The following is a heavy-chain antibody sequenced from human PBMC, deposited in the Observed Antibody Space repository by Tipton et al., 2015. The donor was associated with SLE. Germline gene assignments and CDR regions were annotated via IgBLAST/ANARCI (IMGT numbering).Heavy chain of an antibody. Sequence: QLVQSGGGLVQPGGSLRLSCAASGFTFRTYSMAWVRQSPGKGLEWVSVISGGGGGSYYADSVKGRFTISRDNSKNTLYLQMNNLRVDDTAVYYCAKDDIRPDWGQGTLVTVSS. CDR3: AKDDIRPD. V-gene: IGHV3-23*04. J-gene: IGHJ4*02. D-gene: IGHD2-15*01. CDR2: ISGGGGGS. CDR1: GFTFRTYS.